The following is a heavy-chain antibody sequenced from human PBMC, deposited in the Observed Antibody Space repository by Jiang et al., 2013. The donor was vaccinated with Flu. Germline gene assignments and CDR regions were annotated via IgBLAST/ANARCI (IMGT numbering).Heavy chain of an antibody. Sequence: VQLVESGGGLVQPGGSLRLSCAASGFTFSSYAMSWVRQAPGKGLEWVSAISGSGGSTYYADSVKGRFTISRDNSKNTLYLQMNSLRAEDTAVYYCAKDSTYYYGSGSPADYWGQGTLVTVSS. CDR1: GFTFSSYA. J-gene: IGHJ4*02. V-gene: IGHV3-23*04. D-gene: IGHD3-10*01. CDR2: ISGSGGST. CDR3: AKDSTYYYGSGSPADY.